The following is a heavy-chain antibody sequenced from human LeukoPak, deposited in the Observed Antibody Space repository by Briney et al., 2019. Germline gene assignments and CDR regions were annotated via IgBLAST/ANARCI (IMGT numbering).Heavy chain of an antibody. CDR2: ISYDGKNK. V-gene: IGHV3-30*04. D-gene: IGHD2-21*02. J-gene: IGHJ4*02. CDR1: GFTFSSYT. Sequence: PGRSLRLSCAASGFTFSSYTMHWVRQAPGKGLEWVAAISYDGKNKHYTDSVKGRFTLSRDNSKNTLYLQMTSLRGDDTAVYYCAKRGDFTGTDCYYFDYWGQGTSVTVSS. CDR3: AKRGDFTGTDCYYFDY.